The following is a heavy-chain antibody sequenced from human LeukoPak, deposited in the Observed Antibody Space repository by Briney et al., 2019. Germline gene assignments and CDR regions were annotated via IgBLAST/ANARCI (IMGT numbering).Heavy chain of an antibody. CDR3: ARASGSYLRLGAFDI. J-gene: IGHJ3*02. CDR1: GGSISSGSYY. D-gene: IGHD1-26*01. CDR2: IYTSGST. Sequence: SQTLSLTCTVSGGSISSGSYYWSWIRQPVGKGLEWIGRIYTSGSTNYNPSLKSRVTISVDTSKNQFSLKLSSVTAADTAVYYCARASGSYLRLGAFDIWGQGTMVTVSS. V-gene: IGHV4-61*02.